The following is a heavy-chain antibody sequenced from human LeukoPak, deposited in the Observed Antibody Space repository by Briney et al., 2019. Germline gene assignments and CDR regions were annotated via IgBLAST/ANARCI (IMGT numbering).Heavy chain of an antibody. J-gene: IGHJ4*02. CDR3: AKWGDYDVLTGYYVSDY. D-gene: IGHD3-9*01. CDR2: ITGSGGNT. CDR1: GFTFSNYA. V-gene: IGHV3-23*01. Sequence: GASLRLSCAASGFTFSNYAMSWVRQAPGKGLEWVSAITGSGGNTYYADSVKGRFTISGDNSKNTVFLQMNSLRAEDTAVYYCAKWGDYDVLTGYYVSDYWGQGTLVTVFS.